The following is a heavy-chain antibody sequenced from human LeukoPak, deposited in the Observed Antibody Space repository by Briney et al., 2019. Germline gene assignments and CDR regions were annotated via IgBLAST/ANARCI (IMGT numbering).Heavy chain of an antibody. J-gene: IGHJ6*02. Sequence: GGSLRLSCAASGFTSSSYGMHWVRQAPGKGLEWVAVISYDGSNKYYADSVKDRFTISRDNSKNTLYLPMNSLRAEDTAVYYCAKDQLEYYYYGMDVWGQGTTVTVSS. CDR2: ISYDGSNK. CDR3: AKDQLEYYYYGMDV. V-gene: IGHV3-30*18. D-gene: IGHD2-2*01. CDR1: GFTSSSYG.